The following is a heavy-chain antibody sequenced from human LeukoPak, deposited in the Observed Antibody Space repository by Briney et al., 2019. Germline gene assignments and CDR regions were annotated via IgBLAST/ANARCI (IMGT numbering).Heavy chain of an antibody. CDR3: AREPPRKDAFDI. V-gene: IGHV4-61*02. J-gene: IGHJ3*02. CDR2: IYTSGST. CDR1: GGSISSGSYY. Sequence: SETLSLTCIVSGGSISSGSYYWSWIRQPAAKGLEWIGRIYTSGSTNYNPSLKSRVTISVDTSKNQFSLKLSSVTAADTAVYYCAREPPRKDAFDIWGQGTMVTVSS.